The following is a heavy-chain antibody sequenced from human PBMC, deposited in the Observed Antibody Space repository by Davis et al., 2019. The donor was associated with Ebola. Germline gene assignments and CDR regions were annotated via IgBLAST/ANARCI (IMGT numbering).Heavy chain of an antibody. Sequence: GESLKISCAASGFTVSSNYMSWVRQAPGKGLEWVSVIYSGGSTYYADSVKGRFTVSRDNSKNTLYLQMNSLRAEDAAVYYCARAPGFRISWCDPWGQGTLVIVSS. J-gene: IGHJ5*02. CDR1: GFTVSSNY. D-gene: IGHD2-15*01. V-gene: IGHV3-53*01. CDR3: ARAPGFRISWCDP. CDR2: IYSGGST.